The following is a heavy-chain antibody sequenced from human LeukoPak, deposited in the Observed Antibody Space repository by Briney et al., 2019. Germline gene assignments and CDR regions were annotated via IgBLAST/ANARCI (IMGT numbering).Heavy chain of an antibody. CDR2: MNPNSGNT. CDR1: GYTFTGSY. CDR3: ARAPAVTTSYPFDY. Sequence: ASVKVSCKASGYTFTGSYMHWVRQATGQGLEWMGWMNPNSGNTGYAQKFQGRVTMTRNTSISTAYMELSSLRSEDTAVYYCARAPAVTTSYPFDYWGQGTLVTVSS. J-gene: IGHJ4*02. V-gene: IGHV1-8*02. D-gene: IGHD4-11*01.